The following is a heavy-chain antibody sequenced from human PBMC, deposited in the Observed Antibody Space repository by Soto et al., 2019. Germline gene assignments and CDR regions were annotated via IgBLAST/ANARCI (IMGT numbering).Heavy chain of an antibody. CDR2: INHSGST. V-gene: IGHV4-34*01. Sequence: PSETLSLTCAVYGGSFGGYYWSWIRQPPGKGLEWIGEINHSGSTNYNPSLKSRVTISVDTSKNQFSLKLSSVTAADTAVYYCASPRIVVVVAAKWNWFDPWGQGTLVTVSS. CDR1: GGSFGGYY. J-gene: IGHJ5*02. D-gene: IGHD2-15*01. CDR3: ASPRIVVVVAAKWNWFDP.